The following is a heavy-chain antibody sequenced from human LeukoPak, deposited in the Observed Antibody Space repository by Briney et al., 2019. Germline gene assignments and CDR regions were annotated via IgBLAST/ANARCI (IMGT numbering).Heavy chain of an antibody. CDR2: ISGSGGST. D-gene: IGHD6-13*01. CDR1: GFTFSSYG. J-gene: IGHJ5*02. CDR3: AKDPAAAGTNWFDP. V-gene: IGHV3-23*01. Sequence: GGSLRLSCAASGFTFSSYGMSWVRQAPGKGLEWVSAISGSGGSTYYADSVKGRFTISRDNSKNTLYLQMNSLRAEDTAVYYCAKDPAAAGTNWFDPWAREPWSPSPQ.